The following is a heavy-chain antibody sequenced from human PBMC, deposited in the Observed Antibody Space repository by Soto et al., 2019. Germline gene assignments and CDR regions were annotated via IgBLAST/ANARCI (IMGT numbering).Heavy chain of an antibody. V-gene: IGHV3-30-3*01. CDR3: ARPPYSYGDYYYYGMDV. J-gene: IGHJ6*02. CDR1: GFTFSSYA. D-gene: IGHD5-18*01. CDR2: ISYDGSNK. Sequence: QVQLVESGGGVVQPGRSLRLSCAASGFTFSSYAMHWVRQAPGKGLEWVAVISYDGSNKYYADSVKGRFPISRDNSKNTLYLQMNSLRAEDTAVYYCARPPYSYGDYYYYGMDVWGQGTTVTVSS.